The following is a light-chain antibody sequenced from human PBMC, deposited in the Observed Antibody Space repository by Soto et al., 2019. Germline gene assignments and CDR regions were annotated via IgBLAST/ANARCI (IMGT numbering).Light chain of an antibody. J-gene: IGKJ5*01. Sequence: LTQSPGTLSLSPGESATLSCRASQSVRNSYLAWYQQKPGQALRLLIYDASSRATGIPDRFSGSGSGTDFTLTISRLEPEDFAVYHCQQYGNSPRTFGQGTRLEIK. V-gene: IGKV3-20*01. CDR1: QSVRNSY. CDR2: DAS. CDR3: QQYGNSPRT.